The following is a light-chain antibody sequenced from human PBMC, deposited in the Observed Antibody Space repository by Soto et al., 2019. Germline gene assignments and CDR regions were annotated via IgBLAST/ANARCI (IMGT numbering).Light chain of an antibody. J-gene: IGKJ5*01. V-gene: IGKV3-20*01. CDR2: GAS. CDR1: QTFSNSF. CDR3: QQSGSSST. Sequence: IVFTQSPCTLSMPQGERATLSCRASQTFSNSFLSWFQQIPGQAPRLLIYGASMRATGIPDRFSGSGYGTDFTLTISRLEPEDFAVYYCQQSGSSSTFGQGTRLEIK.